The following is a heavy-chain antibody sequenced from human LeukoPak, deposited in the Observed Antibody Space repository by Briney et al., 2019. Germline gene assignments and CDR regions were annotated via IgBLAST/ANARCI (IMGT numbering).Heavy chain of an antibody. J-gene: IGHJ4*02. CDR3: TREQDREASATVVGDY. CDR1: GFTFSRFE. Sequence: PGGSLRLSCVASGFTFSRFEMNWVRQAPGEGLEWISHISTGTYIAYTDSVKGRFTISRDNAKNSLFLQMNSLRAEDTAVYYCTREQDREASATVVGDYWGRGTLVTVSS. CDR2: ISTGTYI. D-gene: IGHD4-23*01. V-gene: IGHV3-48*03.